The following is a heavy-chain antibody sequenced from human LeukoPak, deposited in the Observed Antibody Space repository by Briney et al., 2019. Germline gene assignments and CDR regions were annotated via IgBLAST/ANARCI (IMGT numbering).Heavy chain of an antibody. CDR2: INQSGST. D-gene: IGHD1-26*01. CDR3: ATSGSYRDY. Sequence: SETLSLTCAVYGGSFSGYNWSWIRQPPGKGLEWIGEINQSGSTNYNPSLKSRVTISVDTSKNQFSLKLSSVTAADTAAYYCATSGSYRDYWGQGTLVTVSS. J-gene: IGHJ4*02. CDR1: GGSFSGYN. V-gene: IGHV4-34*01.